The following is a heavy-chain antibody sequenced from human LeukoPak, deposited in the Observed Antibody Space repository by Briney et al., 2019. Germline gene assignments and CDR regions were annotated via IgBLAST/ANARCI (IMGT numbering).Heavy chain of an antibody. CDR1: GFTFSSYA. CDR3: AKAASSSYYYDSSGYYYPLDY. Sequence: GGSLRLSCAASGFTFSSYAMSWVRQAPGKGLVWVSAISGSGGSTYYADSVKGRFTIFRDNSKNTLYLQMNSLRAEDTAVYYCAKAASSSYYYDSSGYYYPLDYWGQGTLVTVSS. V-gene: IGHV3-23*01. D-gene: IGHD3-22*01. J-gene: IGHJ4*02. CDR2: ISGSGGST.